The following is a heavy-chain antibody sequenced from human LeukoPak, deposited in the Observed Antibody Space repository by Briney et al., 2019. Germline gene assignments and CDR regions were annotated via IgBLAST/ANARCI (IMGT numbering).Heavy chain of an antibody. V-gene: IGHV3-23*01. J-gene: IGHJ4*02. Sequence: GGPLRLSCKASGFSFSDFAMTWVRQAPGKGLEWVSTMSRRGDSTYYADSVKGRFTVSRDNSDNTLYLHMNSLRAEDTAVYFCANPDSSGFYFSMRFDFWGQGTLVTVSS. CDR3: ANPDSSGFYFSMRFDF. CDR2: MSRRGDST. D-gene: IGHD3-22*01. CDR1: GFSFSDFA.